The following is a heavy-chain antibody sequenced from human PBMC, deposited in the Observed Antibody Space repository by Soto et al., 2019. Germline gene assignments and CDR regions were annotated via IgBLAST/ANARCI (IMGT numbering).Heavy chain of an antibody. Sequence: GGSLRLSCAASGFTFSSYGMHWVRQAPGKGLEWVAVISYDGSNKYYADSVKGRFTISRDNSKNTLYLQMNSLRAEDTAVYYCAKFAGGMDVWGQGTTVTVSS. CDR2: ISYDGSNK. CDR1: GFTFSSYG. V-gene: IGHV3-30*18. D-gene: IGHD2-21*01. J-gene: IGHJ6*02. CDR3: AKFAGGMDV.